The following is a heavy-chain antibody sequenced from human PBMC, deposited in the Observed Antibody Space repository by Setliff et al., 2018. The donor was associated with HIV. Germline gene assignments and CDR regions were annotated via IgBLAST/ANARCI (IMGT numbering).Heavy chain of an antibody. CDR2: IKPDGSMK. V-gene: IGHV3-7*03. CDR3: ARAGYGDYVSFFNY. D-gene: IGHD4-17*01. CDR1: GFTLSAYW. J-gene: IGHJ4*02. Sequence: PGGSLRLSCAASGFTLSAYWMTWVRQAPGKGLEWVANIKPDGSMKYYVDSVKGRFTISRDNAENTLDLQMNNLRVEDTAVYYCARAGYGDYVSFFNYWGQGILVTVSS.